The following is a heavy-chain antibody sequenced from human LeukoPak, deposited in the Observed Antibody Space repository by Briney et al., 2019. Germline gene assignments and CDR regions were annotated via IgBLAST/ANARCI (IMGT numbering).Heavy chain of an antibody. J-gene: IGHJ4*02. CDR3: AKGENHITIFGKVITSGSL. CDR1: GFTFSSYA. CDR2: ISGSGGST. Sequence: GGSLRLSCAASGFTFSSYAMSWVRQAPGKGLEWVSAISGSGGSTYYADSVKGRFTISRDNSKNTLYLQMNSLRAEDTAVYYCAKGENHITIFGKVITSGSLWGQGTLVTVSS. D-gene: IGHD3-3*01. V-gene: IGHV3-23*01.